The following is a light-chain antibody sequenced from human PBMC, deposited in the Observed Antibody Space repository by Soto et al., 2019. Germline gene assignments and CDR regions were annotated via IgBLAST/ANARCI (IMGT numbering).Light chain of an antibody. CDR2: YVN. J-gene: IGLJ1*01. V-gene: IGLV2-11*01. CDR1: SSDVGDYNY. CDR3: CSYAGDYTPYV. Sequence: QSALTQPRSVSGSPGQSVTISCTGTSSDVGDYNYVSWYQQHPGKAPKLMIYYVNKRPSGVPDRFSGSKSGSTASLTISGLQADDEADYYCCSYAGDYTPYVFGTGTKLTVL.